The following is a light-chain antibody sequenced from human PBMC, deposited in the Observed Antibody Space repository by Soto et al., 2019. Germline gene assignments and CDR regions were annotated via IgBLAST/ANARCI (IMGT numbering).Light chain of an antibody. Sequence: EIVVTQSPATLSVSPGERVTLSCRASQSVRNKVAWYQQKPGQTPRVIIYDTSTRAADIPARFSGSGYGTYFTLTISSLQSEDFAVYYCQQYNIRRSITFGPGTRLE. CDR2: DTS. V-gene: IGKV3-15*01. CDR3: QQYNIRRSIT. CDR1: QSVRNK. J-gene: IGKJ5*01.